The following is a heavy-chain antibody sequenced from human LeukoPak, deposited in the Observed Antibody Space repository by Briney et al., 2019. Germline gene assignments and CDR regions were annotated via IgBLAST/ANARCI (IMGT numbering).Heavy chain of an antibody. D-gene: IGHD3-10*01. CDR2: INHSGST. CDR1: GGSISSYY. V-gene: IGHV4-34*01. Sequence: SETLSLTCTVSGGSISSYYWSWIRQPPGKGLEWIGEINHSGSTNYNPSLKSRVTISVDTSKNQFSLKLSSVTAADTAVYYCARGDITMVRGVTKVGATRFDYWGQGTLVTVSS. J-gene: IGHJ4*02. CDR3: ARGDITMVRGVTKVGATRFDY.